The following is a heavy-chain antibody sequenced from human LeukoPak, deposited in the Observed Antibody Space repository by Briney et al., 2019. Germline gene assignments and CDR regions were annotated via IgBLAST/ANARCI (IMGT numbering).Heavy chain of an antibody. V-gene: IGHV3-23*01. CDR2: ISGSGTST. CDR1: GFTFSNYA. D-gene: IGHD3-22*01. J-gene: IGHJ4*02. Sequence: GGSLRLSCAASGFTFSNYAMSWVRQAPGKGLEWVSGISGSGTSTYYADSVKGRFTISRDNCKNTLYLQMNSLRAEDTAVYYCASRNYYDSSGYYYYYFDYWGQGILVTVSS. CDR3: ASRNYYDSSGYYYYYFDY.